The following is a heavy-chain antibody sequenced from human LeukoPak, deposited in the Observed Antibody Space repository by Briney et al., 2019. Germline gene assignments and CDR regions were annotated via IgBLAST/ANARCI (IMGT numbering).Heavy chain of an antibody. J-gene: IGHJ4*02. V-gene: IGHV3-23*01. CDR1: GFTFSSYA. Sequence: GGSLRLSCATSGFTFSSYAMSWVRQAPGKGLEWVSAISGSGGSTYYADSVKGRFTISRDNSKNTLYLQMNSLRAEDTAVYYCAKDPSFSYYFDYWGQGTLVTVSS. CDR2: ISGSGGST. CDR3: AKDPSFSYYFDY. D-gene: IGHD3-3*01.